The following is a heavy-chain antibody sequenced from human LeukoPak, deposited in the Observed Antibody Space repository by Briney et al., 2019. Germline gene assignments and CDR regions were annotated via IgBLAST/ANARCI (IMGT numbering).Heavy chain of an antibody. D-gene: IGHD6-13*01. J-gene: IGHJ5*02. CDR3: ARCVSSSWYSACWFDP. CDR1: GGSISSYY. CDR2: IYYSGST. Sequence: NPSETLSLTCTVSGGSISSYYWSWIRQPPGKGLEWIGYIYYSGSTHYKPSLKSRVTISVDTSKNHFSLNLTSVTAADTAVYYCARCVSSSWYSACWFDPWGQGTLVTVSS. V-gene: IGHV4-59*08.